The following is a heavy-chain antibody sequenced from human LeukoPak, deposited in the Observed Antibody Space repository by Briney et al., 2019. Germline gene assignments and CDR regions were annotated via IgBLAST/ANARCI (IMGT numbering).Heavy chain of an antibody. J-gene: IGHJ2*01. Sequence: GESLKISCKGSGYSFTSYWIGWVRQMPGKGLEWMGIIYPGDSDTRYSPSFQGQVTISADKSISTAYLQWSSLKASDTAMYYCARTNQMYSSSWYESRYFDLWGRGTLVTVSS. CDR2: IYPGDSDT. CDR3: ARTNQMYSSSWYESRYFDL. V-gene: IGHV5-51*01. D-gene: IGHD6-13*01. CDR1: GYSFTSYW.